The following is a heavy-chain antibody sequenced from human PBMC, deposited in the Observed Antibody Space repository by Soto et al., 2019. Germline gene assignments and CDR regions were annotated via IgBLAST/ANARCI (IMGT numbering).Heavy chain of an antibody. Sequence: EAQVVESGGGLVQPGGSLRLSCAASGFTFSTYWMHWVRQAPGKGLVWVSRINGDGSATNYADSVKGRFTISRDNAKNTLYLQMNSLGADDTAVYYCAGSYFDSSGSYGRFDYWGQGTLVTVSS. CDR1: GFTFSTYW. CDR3: AGSYFDSSGSYGRFDY. J-gene: IGHJ4*02. V-gene: IGHV3-74*01. D-gene: IGHD3-22*01. CDR2: INGDGSAT.